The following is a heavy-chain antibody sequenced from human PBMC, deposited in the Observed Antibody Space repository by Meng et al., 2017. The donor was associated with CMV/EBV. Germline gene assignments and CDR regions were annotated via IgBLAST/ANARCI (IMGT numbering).Heavy chain of an antibody. Sequence: ASVKVSCKASGYTFTSYDINWVRQATGQGLEWMGWMNPNSGNTGYAQKFQGRVTITRNTSISTADMELSSLRSEDTAVYYCVSRHSSSSGNFDYWGQGTLVTVSS. D-gene: IGHD6-6*01. J-gene: IGHJ4*02. CDR2: MNPNSGNT. CDR1: GYTFTSYD. CDR3: VSRHSSSSGNFDY. V-gene: IGHV1-8*03.